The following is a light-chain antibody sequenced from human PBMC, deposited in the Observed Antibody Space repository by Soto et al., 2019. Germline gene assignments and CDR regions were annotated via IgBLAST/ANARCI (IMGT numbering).Light chain of an antibody. Sequence: DIQMTQSPSTLSASVEDRVTITCRASQSLDSWLAWYQQKPGKPPKLLIYKTSILEFGVPSSFSGSGPGTLFTLTSSSLQPDDFASYYCQQYHSFSTFGQGTKVEIK. CDR1: QSLDSW. V-gene: IGKV1-5*03. J-gene: IGKJ1*01. CDR3: QQYHSFST. CDR2: KTS.